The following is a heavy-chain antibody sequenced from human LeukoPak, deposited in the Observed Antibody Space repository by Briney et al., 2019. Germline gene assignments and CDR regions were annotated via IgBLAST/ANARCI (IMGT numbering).Heavy chain of an antibody. V-gene: IGHV1-8*01. Sequence: GASVKVSCKASVYTFTSYDINWVRQATGQGLEWMGWMNPNSGNTGYAQKFQGRVTMTRNTSISTAYMELSSLRSEDTAVYYCALLWFGDLSSLEFDPWGQGTLVTVSS. J-gene: IGHJ5*02. D-gene: IGHD3-10*01. CDR2: MNPNSGNT. CDR1: VYTFTSYD. CDR3: ALLWFGDLSSLEFDP.